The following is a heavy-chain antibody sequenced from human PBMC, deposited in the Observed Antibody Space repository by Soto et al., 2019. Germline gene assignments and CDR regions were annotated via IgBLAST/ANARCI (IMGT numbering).Heavy chain of an antibody. CDR2: IKQDGSEK. J-gene: IGHJ4*02. CDR3: AIDYYDSSGYFGY. V-gene: IGHV3-7*05. D-gene: IGHD3-22*01. Sequence: EVQLVESGGGLVQPGGSLRLSCAASGFTFSSYWMSWVRQAPGKGLEWVANIKQDGSEKYYVDSVKGRFTISRDNAQNSLYLQMNSLRAEDTAVYYCAIDYYDSSGYFGYWGQGTLVTVSS. CDR1: GFTFSSYW.